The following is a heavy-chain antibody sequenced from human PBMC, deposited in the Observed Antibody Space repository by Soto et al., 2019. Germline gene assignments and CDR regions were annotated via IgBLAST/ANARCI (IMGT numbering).Heavy chain of an antibody. J-gene: IGHJ4*02. CDR1: GFTFTTFS. D-gene: IGHD3-10*01. Sequence: EVQVLESGGGLVQPGGSLRLSCAVSGFTFTTFSMSWVRQAPGKGLEWVSTISNARGITYYADSVKGRFTIYRDISNNTLFLQMNGLRAEDTALYYCAKTIYYSSGSYSVADRWGQGTLVTVSS. CDR2: ISNARGIT. V-gene: IGHV3-23*01. CDR3: AKTIYYSSGSYSVADR.